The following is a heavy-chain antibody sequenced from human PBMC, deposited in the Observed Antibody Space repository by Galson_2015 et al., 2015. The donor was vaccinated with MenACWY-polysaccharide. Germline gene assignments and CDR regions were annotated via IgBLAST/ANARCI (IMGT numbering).Heavy chain of an antibody. D-gene: IGHD2-2*01. CDR3: ARKGSAYCSSSSCPPDALDS. V-gene: IGHV3-30-3*01. CDR2: VSYDGVNK. CDR1: GFTFSSHA. J-gene: IGHJ3*02. Sequence: SLRLSCAASGFTFSSHAMHWVRQAPGEGLEWVAVVSYDGVNKDYADSVKGRFSISRDNSENTLDLQMNSLRAEDTAVYYCARKGSAYCSSSSCPPDALDSWGQG.